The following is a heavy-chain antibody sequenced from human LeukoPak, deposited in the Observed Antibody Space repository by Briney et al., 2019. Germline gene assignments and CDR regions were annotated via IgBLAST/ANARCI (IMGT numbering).Heavy chain of an antibody. CDR3: AREGVRSDYALGGGTDWFDP. Sequence: PGGSLRLSCAASGFTFSSYEMNWVRQAPGKGLEWVSYISSSSSTIYYADSVKGRFTISRDNAKNSLYLQMNSLRAEDTAVYYCAREGVRSDYALGGGTDWFDPWGQGTLVTVSS. D-gene: IGHD4-17*01. J-gene: IGHJ5*02. CDR1: GFTFSSYE. V-gene: IGHV3-48*01. CDR2: ISSSSSTI.